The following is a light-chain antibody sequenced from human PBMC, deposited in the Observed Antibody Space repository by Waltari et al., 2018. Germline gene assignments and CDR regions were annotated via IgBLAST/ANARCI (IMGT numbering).Light chain of an antibody. CDR1: QSVSSS. CDR2: GAS. CDR3: QQRSNWPIT. J-gene: IGKJ5*01. V-gene: IGKV3-11*01. Sequence: EIVLTQSPATLSLPPGERAPLSCRASQSVSSSLAWYQQKPGQAPRLLIYGASNRATGIPDRFSGSGSGTDFTLTISSLEPEDFAVYYCQQRSNWPITFGQGTRLEIK.